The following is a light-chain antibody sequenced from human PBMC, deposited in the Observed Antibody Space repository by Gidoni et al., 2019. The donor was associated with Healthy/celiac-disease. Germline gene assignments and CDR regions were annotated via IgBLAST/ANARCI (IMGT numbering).Light chain of an antibody. Sequence: DIVMTQSPATLSVSPGERATLSCRASQSVSSNLAWYQQKPGQAPRLLIYGASTRATGIPARFSGRGSGTEFTLTISSLQSEDFAVYYCQQYNNWPPGTFGQGTKVEIK. CDR2: GAS. J-gene: IGKJ1*01. V-gene: IGKV3-15*01. CDR3: QQYNNWPPGT. CDR1: QSVSSN.